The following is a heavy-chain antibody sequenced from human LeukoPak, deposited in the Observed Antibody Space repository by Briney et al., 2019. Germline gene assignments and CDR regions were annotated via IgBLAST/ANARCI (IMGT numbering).Heavy chain of an antibody. CDR3: ASRPSGWYFDY. CDR1: GFTVSSNY. J-gene: IGHJ4*02. V-gene: IGHV3-53*01. D-gene: IGHD6-19*01. CDR2: IYSGGST. Sequence: GGSLRLSCAASGFTVSSNYMSWVRQAPGKGLEWVSVIYSGGSTYYADSVKGRFTISRDNSKNTLYLQMNSLRAEDTAVYYYASRPSGWYFDYWGQGTLVTVSS.